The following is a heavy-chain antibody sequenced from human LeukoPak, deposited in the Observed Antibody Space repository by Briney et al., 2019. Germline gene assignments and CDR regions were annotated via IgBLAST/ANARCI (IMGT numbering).Heavy chain of an antibody. CDR3: AKDSSSWYRFDY. CDR2: IRYDGSDK. D-gene: IGHD6-13*01. V-gene: IGHV3-30*02. J-gene: IGHJ4*02. Sequence: GGSLRLSCAASGFTFSSYGMHWVRQAPGKGLEWVTFIRYDGSDKYNVDSVKGRFTISRDNSKNTLYLQMNSLRAEDTAVYYCAKDSSSWYRFDYWGQGTLVTVSS. CDR1: GFTFSSYG.